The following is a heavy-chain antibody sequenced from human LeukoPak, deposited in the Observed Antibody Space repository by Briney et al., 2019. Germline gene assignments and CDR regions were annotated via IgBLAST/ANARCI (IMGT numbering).Heavy chain of an antibody. CDR2: IYYSGST. D-gene: IGHD3-10*01. J-gene: IGHJ4*02. CDR1: GGSISSYY. Sequence: SETLSLTCTVSGGSISSYYWSWIRQPPGKGLEWIGYIYYSGSTNYNPSLKSRVTISVDTSKNQFSLKLTSVTAADTAMYYCLRSHGAYWGQGTLVTVSS. V-gene: IGHV4-59*08. CDR3: LRSHGAY.